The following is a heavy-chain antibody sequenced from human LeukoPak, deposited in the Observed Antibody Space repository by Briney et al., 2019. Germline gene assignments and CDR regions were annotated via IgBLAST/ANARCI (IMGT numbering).Heavy chain of an antibody. CDR1: GYTFISYG. D-gene: IGHD3-22*01. CDR3: ARDLTPDYDSPIDY. CDR2: ISGYNSNT. V-gene: IGHV1-18*01. J-gene: IGHJ4*02. Sequence: ASGKVSCKASGYTFISYGINWVRQAPGQGLEWMGWISGYNSNTNYIQKLQGRVTMTTVTSTSTAYMELRSLRSDDTAVYYCARDLTPDYDSPIDYWGQGTLVTVSS.